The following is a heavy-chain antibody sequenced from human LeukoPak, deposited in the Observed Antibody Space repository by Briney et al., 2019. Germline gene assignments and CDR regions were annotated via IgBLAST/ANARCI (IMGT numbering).Heavy chain of an antibody. V-gene: IGHV3-53*01. CDR2: IYSGGST. J-gene: IGHJ4*02. Sequence: TGGSLRLSCAASGFTVSSNYMSWVRQAPGKGLEWVSVIYSGGSTYYADSVKGRFTISRDNSKNTVDLQMNSLRVEDTAVYYCAKDDAWVRYQDWGQGTLVTVSS. D-gene: IGHD5-12*01. CDR3: AKDDAWVRYQD. CDR1: GFTVSSNY.